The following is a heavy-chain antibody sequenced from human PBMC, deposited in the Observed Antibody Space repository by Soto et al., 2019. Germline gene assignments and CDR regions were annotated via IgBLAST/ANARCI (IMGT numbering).Heavy chain of an antibody. CDR1: GYSFTSYF. J-gene: IGHJ6*02. V-gene: IGHV5-10-1*01. CDR2: IDPSDSYA. CDR3: VVLEGAMDV. Sequence: GESLKISCKGSGYSFTSYFITWVRQMPGKGLEWMGRIDPSDSYANYSPSFQGHVTISADKSISTAYLQWSSLKASDTAMYYCVVLEGAMDVWGQGTTVTVSS.